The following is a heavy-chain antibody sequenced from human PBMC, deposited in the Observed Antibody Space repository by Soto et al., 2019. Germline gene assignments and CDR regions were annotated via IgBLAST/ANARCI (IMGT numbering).Heavy chain of an antibody. CDR1: GGTFSSYA. CDR2: IIPIFGTA. J-gene: IGHJ5*02. CDR3: ARPTRYYYDSSGQSAWFDP. D-gene: IGHD3-22*01. Sequence: QVQLVQSGAEVKKPGSSVKVSCKASGGTFSSYAISWVRQAPGQGLEWMGGIIPIFGTANYPQKFQGRVTSTADESTSTAYMELSRVRSEDTAVYYCARPTRYYYDSSGQSAWFDPWGQGTLVTVSS. V-gene: IGHV1-69*12.